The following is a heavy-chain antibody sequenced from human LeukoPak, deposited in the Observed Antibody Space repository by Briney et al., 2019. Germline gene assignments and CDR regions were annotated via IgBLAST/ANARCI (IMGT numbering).Heavy chain of an antibody. D-gene: IGHD3-22*01. CDR2: VSGTADNT. J-gene: IGHJ4*02. CDR3: AKATYYYDSYGYNGVFDY. CDR1: GFTIISYA. V-gene: IGHV3-23*01. Sequence: GGSLRLSCEASGFTIISYAMSWVRQAPGKGLEWVSAVSGTADNTYYAESVRGRFTISRDNSKNTLYLQMNSLRAEDAAVYFCAKATYYYDSYGYNGVFDYWGQGTLVTLS.